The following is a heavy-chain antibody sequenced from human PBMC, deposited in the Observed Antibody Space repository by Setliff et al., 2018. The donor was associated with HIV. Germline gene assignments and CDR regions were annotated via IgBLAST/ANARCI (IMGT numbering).Heavy chain of an antibody. D-gene: IGHD2-21*02. V-gene: IGHV5-51*01. CDR1: GYNFVNYW. J-gene: IGHJ4*02. CDR3: ARRREGGDSVHIDY. Sequence: PGESLKISCKASGYNFVNYWIGWVRLMPGKGLEWMGIVYPGDSDVRYSPSFQGHVSISVDKSITTAYLQWSSLQASDTAIYYCARRREGGDSVHIDYWGQGTLVTVSS. CDR2: VYPGDSDV.